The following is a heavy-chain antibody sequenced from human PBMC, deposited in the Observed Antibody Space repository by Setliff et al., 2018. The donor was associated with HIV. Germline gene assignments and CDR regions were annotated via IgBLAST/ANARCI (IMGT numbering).Heavy chain of an antibody. J-gene: IGHJ3*02. CDR1: GGSMSSYY. Sequence: PSETLSLTCSVSGGSMSSYYWSWIRQTASKGLEWIGRIYTSGSIIYNPSLRSRVIMSVDTSKNQFSLKLSSVTAADTAVYYCARVFPPTRGAPFGIPPGAFDIWGQGTMVTVSS. CDR3: ARVFPPTRGAPFGIPPGAFDI. V-gene: IGHV4-4*07. D-gene: IGHD2-21*01. CDR2: IYTSGSI.